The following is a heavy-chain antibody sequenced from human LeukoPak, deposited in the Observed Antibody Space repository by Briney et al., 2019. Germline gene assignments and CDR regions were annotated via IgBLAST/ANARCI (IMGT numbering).Heavy chain of an antibody. CDR3: ARARSNWNYVY. CDR2: IKQDGSEK. V-gene: IGHV3-7*01. J-gene: IGHJ4*02. CDR1: GFTFRGFL. D-gene: IGHD1-7*01. Sequence: GGSLRLSCAASGFTFRGFLMSWVRQIPGKGLEWVANIKQDGSEKYYADALKGRFTISRDNTKNSLSLQMNSLIVEDTAVYYCARARSNWNYVYWGQGTLVTVSS.